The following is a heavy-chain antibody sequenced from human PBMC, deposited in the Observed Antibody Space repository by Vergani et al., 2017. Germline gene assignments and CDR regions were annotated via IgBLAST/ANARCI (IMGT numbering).Heavy chain of an antibody. V-gene: IGHV3-11*05. D-gene: IGHD3-16*01. CDR3: AKVEGGVRTGGAFDI. J-gene: IGHJ3*02. CDR1: GFTFSDYY. CDR2: ISSSSSYT. Sequence: QVQLVESGGGLVKPGGSLRLSCAASGFTFSDYYMSWIRQAPGKGLEWVSYISSSSSYTNYADSVKGRFTISRDNSKNTLYLQMNSLRAEDTAVYYCAKVEGGVRTGGAFDIWGQGTMVTVSS.